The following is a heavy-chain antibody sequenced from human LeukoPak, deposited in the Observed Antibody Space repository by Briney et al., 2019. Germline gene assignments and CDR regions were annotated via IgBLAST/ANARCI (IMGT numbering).Heavy chain of an antibody. V-gene: IGHV4-34*01. CDR1: GGSFSGYY. CDR3: ARGTTGVTTGYYYYYYMDV. CDR2: INHSGST. D-gene: IGHD4-17*01. Sequence: SETLSLTCAVYGGSFSGYYWSWIRQPLGKWLEWIGEINHSGSTNYNPSLKSRVTISVDTSKNQFSLKLSSVTAADTAVYYCARGTTGVTTGYYYYYYMDVWGKGTTVTVSS. J-gene: IGHJ6*03.